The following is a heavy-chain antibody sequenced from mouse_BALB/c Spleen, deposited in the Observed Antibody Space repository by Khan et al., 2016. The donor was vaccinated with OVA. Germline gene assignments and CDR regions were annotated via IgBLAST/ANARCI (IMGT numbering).Heavy chain of an antibody. Sequence: VQLQESGPGLVAPSQSLSITCTISGFSLTNYGVHWVRQPPGNGLEWLVLMWSDGSTTYNSALKSRLTISKDNSKSQVFLKMNSLQTDDTAMYFCARQPYYHYNVMDYWGQGTSVTVSS. D-gene: IGHD2-10*01. CDR3: ARQPYYHYNVMDY. CDR1: GFSLTNYG. V-gene: IGHV2-6-1*01. CDR2: MWSDGST. J-gene: IGHJ4*01.